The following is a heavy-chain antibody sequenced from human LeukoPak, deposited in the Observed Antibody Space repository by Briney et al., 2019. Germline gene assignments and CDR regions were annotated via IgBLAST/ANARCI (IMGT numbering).Heavy chain of an antibody. D-gene: IGHD4-17*01. J-gene: IGHJ4*02. CDR1: GFSFISYG. CDR3: AKRPSDYGDYVSYFDY. Sequence: GGSLRLSCAASGFSFISYGMHWVPQAPGKGLEWVGVISDDGRSKDYADSVKGRFTISRDNSKDTLYLQMNSLRDEDTAVYYCAKRPSDYGDYVSYFDYWGQGTLVTVSS. CDR2: ISDDGRSK. V-gene: IGHV3-30*18.